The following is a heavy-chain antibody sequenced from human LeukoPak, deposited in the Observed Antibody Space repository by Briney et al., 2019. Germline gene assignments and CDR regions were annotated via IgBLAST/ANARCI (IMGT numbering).Heavy chain of an antibody. CDR1: GGSFSGYY. CDR2: INHSGST. CDR3: ARQVWEHFDY. V-gene: IGHV4-34*01. D-gene: IGHD1-26*01. Sequence: SETLSLTCAVYGGSFSGYYWSWIRQPPGKGLEWIGEINHSGSTNYNPSLKSRVTISVDTSKNQFSLKLSPVTAADTAVYYCARQVWEHFDYWGQGTLVTVSS. J-gene: IGHJ4*02.